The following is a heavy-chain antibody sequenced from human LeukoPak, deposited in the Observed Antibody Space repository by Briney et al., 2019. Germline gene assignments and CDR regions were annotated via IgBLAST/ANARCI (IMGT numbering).Heavy chain of an antibody. D-gene: IGHD2-15*01. V-gene: IGHV4-39*02. CDR2: IYYSGST. CDR3: AREKRVIVVVVAAVFDY. CDR1: GGSISSSSYY. Sequence: SETLSFTCTVSGGSISSSSYYWGWIRQPPGKGLEWIGSIYYSGSTYYNPSLKSRVTISVDTSKNQFSLKLSSVTAADTAVYYCAREKRVIVVVVAAVFDYWGQGTLVTVSS. J-gene: IGHJ4*02.